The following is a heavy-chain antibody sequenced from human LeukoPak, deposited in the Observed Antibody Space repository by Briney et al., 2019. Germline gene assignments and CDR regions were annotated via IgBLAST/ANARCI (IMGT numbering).Heavy chain of an antibody. Sequence: PSETLSLTCAVYGGSFSGYYWSWIRQPPGKGLEWIGEINHSGSTNYNPSLKSRVTISVDTSKNQFSLKLSSVTAADTAVYYCARHDYGNNWFDPWGQGTLVTVSS. CDR3: ARHDYGNNWFDP. J-gene: IGHJ5*02. CDR1: GGSFSGYY. V-gene: IGHV4-34*01. CDR2: INHSGST. D-gene: IGHD4-17*01.